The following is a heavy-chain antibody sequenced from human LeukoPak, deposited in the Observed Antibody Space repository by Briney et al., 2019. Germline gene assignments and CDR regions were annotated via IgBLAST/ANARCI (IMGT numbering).Heavy chain of an antibody. CDR2: ISYSGNT. D-gene: IGHD3-10*01. CDR1: GDSISSSSYY. Sequence: SETLSLTCTVSGDSISSSSYYWGWIRQPPGKGLEWIGSISYSGNTYYNPSLKSRVTISVDTSKNQFSLKLSSVTAADTAVYYCATSYYGSGTYYNWFDPWGQGTLVTVSS. CDR3: ATSYYGSGTYYNWFDP. J-gene: IGHJ5*02. V-gene: IGHV4-39*07.